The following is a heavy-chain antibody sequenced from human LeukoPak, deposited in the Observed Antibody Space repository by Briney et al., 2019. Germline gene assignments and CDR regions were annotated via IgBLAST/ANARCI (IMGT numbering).Heavy chain of an antibody. D-gene: IGHD6-6*01. V-gene: IGHV3-21*01. CDR1: GFSFSSYS. CDR3: AKDLDSSSSPFDY. J-gene: IGHJ4*02. Sequence: GGSLRLSCAASGFSFSSYSMNWVRQAPGKGLEWVSSISSSSYIYYADSVKGRFTISRDNAKNSPYLQMNSLRAEDTAVYYCAKDLDSSSSPFDYWGQGTLVTVSS. CDR2: ISSSSYI.